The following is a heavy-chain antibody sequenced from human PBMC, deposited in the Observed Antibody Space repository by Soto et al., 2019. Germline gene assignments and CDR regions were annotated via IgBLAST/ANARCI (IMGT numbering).Heavy chain of an antibody. V-gene: IGHV4-31*03. CDR2: IYYSGST. CDR3: ARGGNDIMTTVTENGMDV. Sequence: SETLSLTCTVSGGSISSGGYYWIWIRQHPGKGLEWIGYIYYSGSTYYNPSLKSRVTISVDTSKNQFSLKLSSVTAADTAVYYCARGGNDIMTTVTENGMDVWGQGTTVTVSS. D-gene: IGHD4-4*01. CDR1: GGSISSGGYY. J-gene: IGHJ6*02.